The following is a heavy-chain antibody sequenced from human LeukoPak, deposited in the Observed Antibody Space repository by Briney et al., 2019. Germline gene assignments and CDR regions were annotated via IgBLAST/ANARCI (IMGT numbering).Heavy chain of an antibody. CDR2: FYIGGDT. D-gene: IGHD2-2*01. J-gene: IGHJ6*02. Sequence: GGSLRLSCAASGFTVSSNYMSWVRQPPGKGPEWVSNFYIGGDTYYADSVKGRFTISRDNSKNTLYLQINSLRVEDTAMYYCARDRIVVLPAAPMDVWGQGTTVTVSS. CDR3: ARDRIVVLPAAPMDV. CDR1: GFTVSSNY. V-gene: IGHV3-66*01.